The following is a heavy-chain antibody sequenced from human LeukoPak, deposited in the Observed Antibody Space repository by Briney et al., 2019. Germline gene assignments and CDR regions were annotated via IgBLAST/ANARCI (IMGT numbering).Heavy chain of an antibody. V-gene: IGHV4-30-4*01. J-gene: IGHJ2*01. CDR1: GGSISSGDYY. CDR2: IYYSGST. Sequence: SETLSLTCTVSGGSISSGDYYWSWIRQTPGKGLEWIGYIYYSGSTYYNPSLKSRVTISVDTSKNQFSLKLSSVTAADTAVYYCARGSTVTSVGWYFDLWGRGTLVTVSS. CDR3: ARGSTVTSVGWYFDL. D-gene: IGHD4-17*01.